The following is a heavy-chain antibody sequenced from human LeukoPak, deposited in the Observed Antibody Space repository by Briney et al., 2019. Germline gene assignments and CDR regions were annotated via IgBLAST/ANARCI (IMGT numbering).Heavy chain of an antibody. CDR2: ISYDGSNK. J-gene: IGHJ5*02. V-gene: IGHV3-30*04. Sequence: PRGSLRLSCAASGFTFSSYAMHWVRQAPGKGLEWVAVISYDGSNKYYADSVKGRFTISRDNSKNTLYLQMNRLRAEDTAVYYCAREGPAYCGGDCSDQHWFDPWGQGTLVTVSS. D-gene: IGHD2-21*02. CDR1: GFTFSSYA. CDR3: AREGPAYCGGDCSDQHWFDP.